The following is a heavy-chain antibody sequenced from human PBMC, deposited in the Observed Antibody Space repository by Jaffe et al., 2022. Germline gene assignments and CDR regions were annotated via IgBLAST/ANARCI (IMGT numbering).Heavy chain of an antibody. Sequence: QVQLVESGGGVVQPGGSLRLSCAASGFTFSSYGMHWVRQAPGKGLEWVAFIRYDGSNKYYADSVKGRFTISRDNSKNTLYLQMNSLRAEDTAVYYCAKDPPTAYCGGDCYWTTYTDHSDYWGQGTLVTVSS. V-gene: IGHV3-30*02. CDR1: GFTFSSYG. J-gene: IGHJ4*02. CDR2: IRYDGSNK. D-gene: IGHD2-21*02. CDR3: AKDPPTAYCGGDCYWTTYTDHSDY.